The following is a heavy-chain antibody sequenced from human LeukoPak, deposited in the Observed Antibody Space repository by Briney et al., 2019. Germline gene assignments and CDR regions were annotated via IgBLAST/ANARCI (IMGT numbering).Heavy chain of an antibody. CDR2: IYTSGST. D-gene: IGHD3-3*01. CDR3: ARHAYYDFWSGYGNWFDP. Sequence: PSETLSLTCTVSGGSISSYYWSWIRQPAGKGLEWIGRIYTSGSTNYNPSLKSRVTISVDTSKNQFSLKLSSVTAADTAVYYCARHAYYDFWSGYGNWFDPWGQGTLVTVSS. J-gene: IGHJ5*02. V-gene: IGHV4-4*07. CDR1: GGSISSYY.